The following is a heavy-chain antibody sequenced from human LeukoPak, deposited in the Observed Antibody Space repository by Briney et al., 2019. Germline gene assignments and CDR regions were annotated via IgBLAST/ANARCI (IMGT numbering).Heavy chain of an antibody. J-gene: IGHJ4*02. V-gene: IGHV3-15*01. CDR3: AKSLNGSGSYSIDY. Sequence: GGSLRLSCAASGFTFSNAWMSWVRQAPGKGLEWVGRIKSKTDGGTTDYAAPVKGRFTISRDDSKNTLYLQMNSLRAEDTAVYYCAKSLNGSGSYSIDYWGQGTLVTVSS. D-gene: IGHD3-10*01. CDR2: IKSKTDGGTT. CDR1: GFTFSNAW.